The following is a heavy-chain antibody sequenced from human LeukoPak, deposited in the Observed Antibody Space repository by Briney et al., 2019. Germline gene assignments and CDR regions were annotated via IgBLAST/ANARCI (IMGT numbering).Heavy chain of an antibody. CDR1: GFTFSSNS. D-gene: IGHD7-27*01. J-gene: IGHJ4*02. CDR3: ARGVTGDSAY. Sequence: PGGSLRLSCPASGFTFSSNSLNWVGQAPGKGLEGVSSISSSSSYIYYADSVKGRFTISRDNAKNSLYLQMNSLRAEDTAVYYCARGVTGDSAYWGQGTLVTVSS. CDR2: ISSSSSYI. V-gene: IGHV3-21*01.